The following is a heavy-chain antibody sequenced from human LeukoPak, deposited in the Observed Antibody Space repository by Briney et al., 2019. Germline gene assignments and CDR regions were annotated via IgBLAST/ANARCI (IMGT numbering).Heavy chain of an antibody. V-gene: IGHV3-21*01. J-gene: IGHJ4*02. Sequence: GGSLRLTCAASGFTFSSYSMDWVRQAPGKGLEWVSSITTSSSYIYYADSVKGRFTISRDNAKNSLYLQMNSLRAEDTAVYYCARDDAYYLNDYWGQGTLVTVSA. D-gene: IGHD3-16*01. CDR1: GFTFSSYS. CDR3: ARDDAYYLNDY. CDR2: ITTSSSYI.